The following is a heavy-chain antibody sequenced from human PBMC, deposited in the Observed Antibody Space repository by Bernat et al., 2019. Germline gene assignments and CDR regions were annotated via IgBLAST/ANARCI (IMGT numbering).Heavy chain of an antibody. V-gene: IGHV3-23*01. Sequence: EVQLLESGGGLVQPGGSLRISCAASGFTFSNYAMSWVRQAPGKGLEWVSVISGSGGSTYYADSVKGRFTISRDKSKNTLYLQMNSLRAEDTAVYYCAKDRRDAFDIWGQGTMVTVSS. J-gene: IGHJ3*02. CDR1: GFTFSNYA. CDR3: AKDRRDAFDI. CDR2: ISGSGGST.